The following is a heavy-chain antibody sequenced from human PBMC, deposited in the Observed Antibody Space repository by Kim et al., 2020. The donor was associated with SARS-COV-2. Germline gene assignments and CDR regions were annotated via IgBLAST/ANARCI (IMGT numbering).Heavy chain of an antibody. V-gene: IGHV3-23*01. CDR2: ISGSGGST. CDR3: AKDYYDSSGYYYDY. Sequence: GGSLRLSCAASGFTFSSYAMSWVRQAPGKGLEWVSAISGSGGSTYYADSVKGRFTISRDNSKNTLYLQMNSLRAEDTAVYYCAKDYYDSSGYYYDYWGQGTLVTVSS. J-gene: IGHJ4*02. D-gene: IGHD3-22*01. CDR1: GFTFSSYA.